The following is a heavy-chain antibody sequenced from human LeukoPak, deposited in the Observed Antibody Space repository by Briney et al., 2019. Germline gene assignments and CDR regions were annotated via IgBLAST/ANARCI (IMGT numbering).Heavy chain of an antibody. V-gene: IGHV3-73*01. Sequence: PGGSLRLSCAASGFTFSGSAMHWARQASGKGLEWVGRIRSKANSYATAYAASVKGRFTISRDDSKNTAYLQMNSLKTEDTAVYYCTRPPTMVRGVRGYYYYGMDVWGQGTTVTVSS. CDR2: IRSKANSYAT. D-gene: IGHD3-10*01. J-gene: IGHJ6*02. CDR3: TRPPTMVRGVRGYYYYGMDV. CDR1: GFTFSGSA.